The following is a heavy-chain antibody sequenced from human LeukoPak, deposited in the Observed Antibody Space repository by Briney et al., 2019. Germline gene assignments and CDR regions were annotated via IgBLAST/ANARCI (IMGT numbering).Heavy chain of an antibody. V-gene: IGHV4-59*01. J-gene: IGHJ6*03. D-gene: IGHD2-21*02. Sequence: PSETLSHSCTVSGDSISSYYCSWIRQPPGKGLEWIGYIYYSGSTSYNPSLKSRVTISLDTSNNQFSLKLRSVTAADTAVYYCARSPPKCRGGDCHYGGYHMDVWGRGTTVTISS. CDR2: IYYSGST. CDR3: ARSPPKCRGGDCHYGGYHMDV. CDR1: GDSISSYY.